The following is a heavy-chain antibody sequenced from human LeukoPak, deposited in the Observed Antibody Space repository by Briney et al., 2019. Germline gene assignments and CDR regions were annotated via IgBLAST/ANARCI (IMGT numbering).Heavy chain of an antibody. CDR2: IWYDGSNK. J-gene: IGHJ3*02. Sequence: PGRSLRLSCAASGFTFSSYGMHWVRQAPGKGLEWVAVIWYDGSNKYYADSVKGRFTISRDNSKNTLYLQMNSLRAEDTAVYYWAREVGSTGAFDIWGQGTMVTVSS. D-gene: IGHD1-26*01. V-gene: IGHV3-33*01. CDR3: AREVGSTGAFDI. CDR1: GFTFSSYG.